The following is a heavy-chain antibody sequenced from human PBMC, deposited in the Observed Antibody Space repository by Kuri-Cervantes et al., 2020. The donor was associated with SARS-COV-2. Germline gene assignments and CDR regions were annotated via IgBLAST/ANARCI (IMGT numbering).Heavy chain of an antibody. CDR3: ARAPRIGQQLVRRYYFDY. V-gene: IGHV1-8*01. CDR2: MNPASGNT. J-gene: IGHJ4*02. D-gene: IGHD6-13*01. Sequence: ASVKVSCKASGYTFNIHDINWVRQATGQGLEWMGWMNPASGNTGYAQKFQGRVTMTRNTSISTAYMELSSLRSEDTAVYYCARAPRIGQQLVRRYYFDYWGQGTLVTVSS. CDR1: GYTFNIHD.